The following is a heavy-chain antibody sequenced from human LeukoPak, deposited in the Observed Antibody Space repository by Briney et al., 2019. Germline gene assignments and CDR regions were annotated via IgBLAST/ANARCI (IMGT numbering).Heavy chain of an antibody. Sequence: GGSLRLSCAASGFTFSRYSMSWVRQAPGTGPEWVSSISGSGDSTYYSDSVKGLFTISRDNSKNTLYLQINSLRAEDTAVYYCASTNYDYVWGSYRRFDNWGQGTLVTVSS. CDR1: GFTFSRYS. J-gene: IGHJ4*02. CDR2: ISGSGDST. V-gene: IGHV3-23*01. CDR3: ASTNYDYVWGSYRRFDN. D-gene: IGHD3-16*02.